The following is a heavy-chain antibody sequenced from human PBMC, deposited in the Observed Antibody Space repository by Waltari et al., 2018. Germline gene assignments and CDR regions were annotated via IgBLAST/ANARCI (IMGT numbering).Heavy chain of an antibody. CDR2: IRADGDYT. V-gene: IGHV3-74*01. CDR1: GFTFSSSW. D-gene: IGHD3-10*01. J-gene: IGHJ4*02. CDR3: STYTDVTFGDH. Sequence: EVQLVESGGGLVQPGGSLRLSCAVSGFTFSSSWMHWVRQAPGKGLVWVSRIRADGDYTIYADSVKGRFTISRDNAKSTLYLQMNSLTAEDTAIYYCSTYTDVTFGDHWGQGALVTVSS.